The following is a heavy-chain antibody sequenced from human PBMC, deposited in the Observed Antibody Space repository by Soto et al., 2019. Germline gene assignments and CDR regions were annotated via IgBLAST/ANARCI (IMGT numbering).Heavy chain of an antibody. CDR1: GYSFTSYW. Sequence: PGESLKISCKGSGYSFTSYWIGWVRQMPGKGLEWMGIIYPGDSDTRYSPSFQGQVTISADKSISTAYLQWSSLKASDTAMYYCARQILDIVVVPAATWGAFDIWGQGTMVTVSS. CDR2: IYPGDSDT. J-gene: IGHJ3*02. V-gene: IGHV5-51*01. D-gene: IGHD2-2*01. CDR3: ARQILDIVVVPAATWGAFDI.